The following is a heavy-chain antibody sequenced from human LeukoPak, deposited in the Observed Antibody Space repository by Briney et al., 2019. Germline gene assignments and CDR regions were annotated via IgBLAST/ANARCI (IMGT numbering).Heavy chain of an antibody. Sequence: GGSLRLSCAASGFTFSTYVMNWVRQAPGKGLEWVSTISDSGGSTYYADSVKGRFTISRDNSKNTLYLQMNSLRAEDTAVYYCANRRRRITIFGVVNDYFDYWGQGTLVTVSS. CDR2: ISDSGGST. J-gene: IGHJ4*02. CDR3: ANRRRRITIFGVVNDYFDY. V-gene: IGHV3-23*01. D-gene: IGHD3-3*01. CDR1: GFTFSTYV.